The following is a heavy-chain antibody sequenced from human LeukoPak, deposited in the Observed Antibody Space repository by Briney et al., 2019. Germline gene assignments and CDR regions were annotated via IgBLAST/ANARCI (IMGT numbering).Heavy chain of an antibody. J-gene: IGHJ5*02. CDR3: ARSRLITYYYGSGSYLYNWFDP. V-gene: IGHV4-34*01. CDR1: GGSFSGYY. D-gene: IGHD3-10*01. CDR2: INHSGST. Sequence: SETLSLTCAVYGGSFSGYYWSWIRRPPGKGLEWIGEINHSGSTNYNPSLKSRVTISVDTSKNQFSLKLSSVTAADTAVYYCARSRLITYYYGSGSYLYNWFDPWGQGTLVTVSS.